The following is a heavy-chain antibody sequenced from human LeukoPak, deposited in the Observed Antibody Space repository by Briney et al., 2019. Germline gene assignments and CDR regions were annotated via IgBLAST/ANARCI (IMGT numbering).Heavy chain of an antibody. CDR3: AKENCSGGSCFFDY. J-gene: IGHJ4*02. V-gene: IGHV3-33*06. Sequence: PGGSLRLSCAASGFTFSSYGMHWVRQAPGKGLEWVAVIWYDGSNKYYADSVKGRFTISRDNSKNTLYLQMNSLRAEDTAAYYCAKENCSGGSCFFDYWGQGTLVTVSS. CDR1: GFTFSSYG. D-gene: IGHD2-15*01. CDR2: IWYDGSNK.